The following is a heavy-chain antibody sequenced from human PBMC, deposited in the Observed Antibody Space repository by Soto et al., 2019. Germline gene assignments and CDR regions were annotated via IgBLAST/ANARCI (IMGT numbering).Heavy chain of an antibody. CDR1: GGSISSSNW. Sequence: QVQLQESGPGLVKPSGTLSLTCAVSGGSISSSNWWSWVRQPPGKGLEWIGEIYHSGSTSYNPSLKRRXXIXVXXSKTQFSRNLISVTAADTDVYYCARYSTGNRHADYWGQGTLVTVSS. CDR2: IYHSGST. V-gene: IGHV4-4*02. D-gene: IGHD2-15*01. CDR3: ARYSTGNRHADY. J-gene: IGHJ4*02.